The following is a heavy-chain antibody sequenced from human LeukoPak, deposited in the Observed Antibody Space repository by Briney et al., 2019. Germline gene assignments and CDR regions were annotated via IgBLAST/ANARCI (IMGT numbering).Heavy chain of an antibody. CDR3: ARGATVRTPPLDY. J-gene: IGHJ4*02. CDR1: GFTFSSYS. CDR2: IGSSSSYI. Sequence: GGSLRLSCAASGFTFSSYSMNWVRQAPGKGLEGVSSIGSSSSYIYYADSVKGRFSISRDNAKNSLYLQMNSLRAEDTAVYYCARGATVRTPPLDYWGQGTLVTVSS. V-gene: IGHV3-21*01. D-gene: IGHD4-23*01.